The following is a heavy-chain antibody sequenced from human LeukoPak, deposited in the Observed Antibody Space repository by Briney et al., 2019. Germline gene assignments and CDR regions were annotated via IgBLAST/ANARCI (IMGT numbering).Heavy chain of an antibody. CDR1: GGSISSYY. Sequence: SETLSLTCTVSGGSISSYYWSWIRQPPGKGLEWIGYIYYSGSTNYNPPLKSRVTISVDTSKNEFSLKLSSVTAADTAVYYCASSDWPKFDYWGQGALVTVSS. CDR2: IYYSGST. D-gene: IGHD3-9*01. J-gene: IGHJ4*02. CDR3: ASSDWPKFDY. V-gene: IGHV4-59*01.